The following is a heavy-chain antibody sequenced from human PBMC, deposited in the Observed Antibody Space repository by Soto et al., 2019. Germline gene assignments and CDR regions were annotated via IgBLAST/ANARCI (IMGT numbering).Heavy chain of an antibody. CDR3: ARGATSWSLDFGS. CDR1: AGSISSYY. D-gene: IGHD2-2*01. Sequence: LSLTCTVCAGSISSYYWSWIRQPPGKGLEWIGYIYYSGRTNDNPSLKTRVTISVDTSKNQFSLKLSSVTAADTAVYYCARGATSWSLDFGSWGQGTLVTVSS. V-gene: IGHV4-59*01. CDR2: IYYSGRT. J-gene: IGHJ4*02.